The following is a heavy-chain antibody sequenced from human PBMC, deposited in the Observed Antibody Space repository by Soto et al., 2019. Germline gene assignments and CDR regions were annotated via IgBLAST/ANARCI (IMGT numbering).Heavy chain of an antibody. Sequence: QVQLQESGPGLVKPSETLSLTCTVSGGSISSYYWSWIRQPPGKGLEWIGYIYYSGDTNYNPSLKRRVNVSVATANNYFYLRLSSVTAADTAVYYCARHTQLPRPPGCYGLDVWGQGTTVPVSS. CDR1: GGSISSYY. CDR3: ARHTQLPRPPGCYGLDV. CDR2: IYYSGDT. V-gene: IGHV4-59*08. D-gene: IGHD1-26*01. J-gene: IGHJ6*02.